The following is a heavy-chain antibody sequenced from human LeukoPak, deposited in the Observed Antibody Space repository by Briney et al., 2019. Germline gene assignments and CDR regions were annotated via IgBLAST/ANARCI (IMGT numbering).Heavy chain of an antibody. D-gene: IGHD1-1*01. CDR2: ITGSGGGT. J-gene: IGHJ5*02. V-gene: IGHV3-23*01. CDR1: GFTFSSYA. CDR3: AKDLNGWNDGGGGFDP. Sequence: PGGSLRLSCAASGFTFSSYAMTWLRQAPAQGLDWVSTITGSGGGTYYADSVKGLDTISRDNPKNTLYLQMYRLRAEDTAIYYCAKDLNGWNDGGGGFDPWGQGTLVSVSS.